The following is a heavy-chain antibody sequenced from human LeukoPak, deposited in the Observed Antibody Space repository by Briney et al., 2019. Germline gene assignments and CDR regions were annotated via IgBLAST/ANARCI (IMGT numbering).Heavy chain of an antibody. J-gene: IGHJ4*02. V-gene: IGHV4-4*07. CDR2: IYTSGST. CDR1: GGSISSYY. D-gene: IGHD3/OR15-3a*01. CDR3: ARDGMLAHYDLWSGLVEGPDYFDH. Sequence: SETLSLTCTVSGGSISSYYWSWIRQPAGKGLEWIGRIYTSGSTNYNPSLKSRVTMSVDTSKNQFSLKLSSVTAADTAVYYCARDGMLAHYDLWSGLVEGPDYFDHWGQGTLVTVSS.